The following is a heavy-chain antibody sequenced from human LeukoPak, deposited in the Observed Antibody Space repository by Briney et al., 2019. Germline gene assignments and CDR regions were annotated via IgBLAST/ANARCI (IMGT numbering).Heavy chain of an antibody. CDR2: ILPIFGTA. CDR1: GGTFGSYA. D-gene: IGHD3-9*01. CDR3: ASFGYDILTGRIGSIDY. Sequence: ASVKVSCKASGGTFGSYAISWVRQAPGQGLEWMGGILPIFGTANYAQKFQGRVTITTDESTSTAYMELSSLRSEDTAVYYCASFGYDILTGRIGSIDYWGQGTLVTVSS. V-gene: IGHV1-69*05. J-gene: IGHJ4*02.